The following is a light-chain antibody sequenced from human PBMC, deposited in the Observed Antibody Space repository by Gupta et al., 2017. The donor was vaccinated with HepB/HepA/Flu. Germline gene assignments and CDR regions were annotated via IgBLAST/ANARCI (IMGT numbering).Light chain of an antibody. CDR1: QDISNY. V-gene: IGKV1-33*01. Sequence: TQSPSSLSASVGDRVTITCQASQDISNYLNWYRQKPGKAPKLLIYDASNLETGVPSRFSGSGSGTDFTFTISSLQPEDIATYYCQQYDNLPLTFGGGTKVEIK. CDR2: DAS. CDR3: QQYDNLPLT. J-gene: IGKJ4*01.